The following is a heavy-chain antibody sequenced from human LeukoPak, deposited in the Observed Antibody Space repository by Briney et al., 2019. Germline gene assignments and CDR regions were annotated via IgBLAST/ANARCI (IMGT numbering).Heavy chain of an antibody. CDR3: ARENAMPHRYYFDY. CDR1: GGSFSGYY. Sequence: SETLSLTCAVYGGSFSGYYWSWIRQPPGKGLEWIGEINHSGSTNYNPSLKSRVTTSVDTSKNQFSLKLSSVTAADTAVYYCARENAMPHRYYFDYWGQGTLVTVSS. D-gene: IGHD2-2*01. V-gene: IGHV4-34*01. CDR2: INHSGST. J-gene: IGHJ4*02.